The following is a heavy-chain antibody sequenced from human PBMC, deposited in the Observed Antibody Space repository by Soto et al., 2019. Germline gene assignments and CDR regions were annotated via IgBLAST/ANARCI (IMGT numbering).Heavy chain of an antibody. Sequence: PGGSLRLSCAASGFTFTTYSLNWVRQAPGKGLEWISYISSISTRTISYADSVKGRFTISRDNAKNSVFLQMNSLTDEDTAVYYCARDHLWSFDYWGRGTLVTVSS. D-gene: IGHD2-8*02. CDR1: GFTFTTYS. V-gene: IGHV3-48*02. CDR3: ARDHLWSFDY. J-gene: IGHJ4*02. CDR2: ISSISTRTI.